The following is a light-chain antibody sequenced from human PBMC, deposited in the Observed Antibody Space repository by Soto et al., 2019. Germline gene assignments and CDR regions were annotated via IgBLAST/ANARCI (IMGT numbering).Light chain of an antibody. Sequence: QSALTQPASVSGSPGQSITISCTGTSSDVGGYNYVSWYQQHPGKAPKRMIYEVSNRPSGVSNRFSGYKSGNTAALTISGLPAEDEADYYCSSYTSSSTLVFGGGTKLTVL. J-gene: IGLJ2*01. V-gene: IGLV2-14*01. CDR1: SSDVGGYNY. CDR3: SSYTSSSTLV. CDR2: EVS.